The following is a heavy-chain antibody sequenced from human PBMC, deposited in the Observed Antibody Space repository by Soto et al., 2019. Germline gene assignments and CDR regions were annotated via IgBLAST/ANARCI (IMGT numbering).Heavy chain of an antibody. D-gene: IGHD6-19*01. CDR1: GFTFSNYG. CDR2: ISYDGSNK. J-gene: IGHJ4*02. CDR3: VNDGNEYNGGWYAPSLDY. V-gene: IGHV3-30*18. Sequence: HLVDSGGGVVQPGRSLRLSCAASGFTFSNYGMHWVRQAPGKGLEWVAVISYDGSNKYYSDSVKGRFTISRDNSNNTLYLQMNSLRPEDTAVNFCVNDGNEYNGGWYAPSLDYWGQGTLVTVSS.